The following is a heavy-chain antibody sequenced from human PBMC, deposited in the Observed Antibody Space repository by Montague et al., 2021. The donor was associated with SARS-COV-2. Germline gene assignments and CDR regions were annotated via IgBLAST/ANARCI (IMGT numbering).Heavy chain of an antibody. CDR1: GGSISTYY. CDR3: ARLPYDNSYGMDV. CDR2: IDYGGST. D-gene: IGHD3-9*01. Sequence: SETLSLTCTVSGGSISTYYWNWIRQFPGKRLEWIGYIDYGGSTNYNPSLQSRVIISVDRSKIQFSLKLNSVTAADTAIYYCARLPYDNSYGMDVWGQGTTVTVSS. V-gene: IGHV4-59*01. J-gene: IGHJ6*02.